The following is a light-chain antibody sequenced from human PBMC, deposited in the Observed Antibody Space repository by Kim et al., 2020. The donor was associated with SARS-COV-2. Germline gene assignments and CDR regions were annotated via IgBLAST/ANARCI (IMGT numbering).Light chain of an antibody. V-gene: IGLV1-44*01. CDR1: SSNIGSNT. CDR3: AAWDDSLNGWV. J-gene: IGLJ3*02. Sequence: QSVLTQPPSASGTPVQRVTISCSGSSSNIGSNTVNWYQQLPGTAPKLLIYSNDHRPSGVPDRFSGSKSGTSASLAISGLQSEDEAEYYCAAWDDSLNGWVFGGGTQLTVL. CDR2: SND.